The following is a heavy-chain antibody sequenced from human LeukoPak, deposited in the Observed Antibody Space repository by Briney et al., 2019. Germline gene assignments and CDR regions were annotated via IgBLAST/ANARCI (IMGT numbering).Heavy chain of an antibody. J-gene: IGHJ6*02. CDR1: GFSFSGYN. CDR2: IYSGGST. V-gene: IGHV3-53*01. CDR3: ARAWGSSSNYYGMDV. Sequence: GGSLRLSCAASGFSFSGYNVHWLRQAPGKGLEWVSVIYSGGSTYYADSVKGRFTISRDNSKNTLYLQMNSLRAEDTAVYYCARAWGSSSNYYGMDVWGQGATVTVSS. D-gene: IGHD6-6*01.